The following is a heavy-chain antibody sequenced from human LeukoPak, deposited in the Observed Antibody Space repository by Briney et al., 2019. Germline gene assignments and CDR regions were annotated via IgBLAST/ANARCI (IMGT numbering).Heavy chain of an antibody. Sequence: QSGRCLRLFCAAAGFTVSSDGMGWVRLARGKGRECVSGISSIDGSTYYADSVKGRFTVSTDNSKNTLYLQMNSLRAEDTAVYYCAKVASGSYYSWPFDYWGQGTLVTVSS. CDR2: ISSIDGST. J-gene: IGHJ4*02. D-gene: IGHD1-26*01. V-gene: IGHV3-23*01. CDR3: AKVASGSYYSWPFDY. CDR1: GFTVSSDG.